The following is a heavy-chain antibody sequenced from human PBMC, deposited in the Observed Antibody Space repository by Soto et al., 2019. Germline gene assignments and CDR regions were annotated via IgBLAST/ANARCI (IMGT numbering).Heavy chain of an antibody. Sequence: GASVKVSCXTSGYTFTSYYIHWVRQAPGQGLEWVGIINPSGGSTAYARKLQGRVSVTRDASTSTVYMEMSSLTSDDTAVYYCARDVERQLDPYYNGMDVWGQGTTVTVSS. CDR2: INPSGGST. J-gene: IGHJ6*02. CDR1: GYTFTSYY. D-gene: IGHD6-6*01. V-gene: IGHV1-46*01. CDR3: ARDVERQLDPYYNGMDV.